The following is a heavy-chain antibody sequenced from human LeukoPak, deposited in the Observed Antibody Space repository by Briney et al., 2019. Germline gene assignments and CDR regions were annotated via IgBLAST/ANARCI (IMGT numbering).Heavy chain of an antibody. J-gene: IGHJ4*02. CDR2: ISRSGRDI. D-gene: IGHD2-2*01. CDR3: ANGGGVVVPAAMGNF. CDR1: GFTFSSYW. Sequence: TGGSLRLSCAASGFTFSSYWMSWVRQAPGKGLEWVSSISRSGRDIYYADSVRGRFTISRDNSKNTLYLQMNSLRAEDTAVYYCANGGGVVVPAAMGNFWGQGTLVTVSS. V-gene: IGHV3-21*04.